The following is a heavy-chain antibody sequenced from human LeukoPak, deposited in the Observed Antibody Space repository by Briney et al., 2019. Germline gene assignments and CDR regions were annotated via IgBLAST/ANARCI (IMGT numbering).Heavy chain of an antibody. CDR3: ARDGAFYYDILTGLRP. CDR2: IYSGGST. Sequence: GGSLRLSCAASGFTFSSNYMSWVRQAPGKGLKWVSVIYSGGSTYYADSVKGRFTISRDNSKNTLYLQMNSLRAEDTAVYYCARDGAFYYDILTGLRPWGQGTLVTASS. J-gene: IGHJ5*02. D-gene: IGHD3-9*01. V-gene: IGHV3-53*05. CDR1: GFTFSSNY.